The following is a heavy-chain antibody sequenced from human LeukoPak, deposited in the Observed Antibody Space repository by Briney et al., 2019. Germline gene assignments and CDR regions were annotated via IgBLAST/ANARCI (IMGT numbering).Heavy chain of an antibody. CDR1: GFTFSSYS. D-gene: IGHD3-22*01. V-gene: IGHV3-21*01. CDR3: ARDLRGLLLGYYYMDV. J-gene: IGHJ6*03. CDR2: ISSSSSYI. Sequence: GGSLRLSCAASGFTFSSYSMNWVRQAPGKGLEWVSSISSSSSYIYYADSVKGRFTISRDNAKNSLYLQMNSLRAEDTAVYYCARDLRGLLLGYYYMDVWGKGTTVTVSS.